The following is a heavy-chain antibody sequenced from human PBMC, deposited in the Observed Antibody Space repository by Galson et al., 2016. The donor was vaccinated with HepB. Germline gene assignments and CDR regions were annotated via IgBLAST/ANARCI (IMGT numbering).Heavy chain of an antibody. J-gene: IGHJ6*02. D-gene: IGHD3-22*01. Sequence: SLRLSCAASGLNVTKFWMSWVRQAPGKGLEYVSAISSNGGSTYYANSVKGRFTISRDNSKNTLYLQMGSLRAEDMAVYYCARAAITMIVRSGMDVWGQGTTVTVSS. CDR2: ISSNGGST. V-gene: IGHV3-64*01. CDR1: GLNVTKFW. CDR3: ARAAITMIVRSGMDV.